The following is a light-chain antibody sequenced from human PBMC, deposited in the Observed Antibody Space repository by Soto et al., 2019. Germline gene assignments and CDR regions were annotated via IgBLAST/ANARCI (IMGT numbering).Light chain of an antibody. CDR3: AACYYSPNGPV. J-gene: IGLJ2*01. V-gene: IGLV1-44*01. CDR2: SNI. CDR1: STHIGSNT. Sequence: QSVLTQPPSVSGTPGQRVTISWSGSSTHIGSNTVNWYQQHPVPAPNLLIFSNIHRHSGVTDRYSVSKSDTSASLAISGLEFEDEADYYCAACYYSPNGPVFGGGTKLTVL.